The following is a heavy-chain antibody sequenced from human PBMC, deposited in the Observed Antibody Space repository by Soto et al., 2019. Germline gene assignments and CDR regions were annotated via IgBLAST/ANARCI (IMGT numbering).Heavy chain of an antibody. CDR1: GFTFSDYY. V-gene: IGHV3-11*01. Sequence: PGGSLRLSCAASGFTFSDYYMSWIRQAPGKGLEWVSYISSSGSTIYYADSVKGRFTISRDNAKNSLYLQMNSLRAEDTAVYYCARDLGRSSSWTRWFDPWGQGTLVTVSS. CDR3: ARDLGRSSSWTRWFDP. D-gene: IGHD6-13*01. J-gene: IGHJ5*02. CDR2: ISSSGSTI.